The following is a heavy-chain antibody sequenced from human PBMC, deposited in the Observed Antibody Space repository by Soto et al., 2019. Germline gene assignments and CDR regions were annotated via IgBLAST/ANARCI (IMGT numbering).Heavy chain of an antibody. CDR1: GFTFSSYG. D-gene: IGHD3-22*01. V-gene: IGHV3-30*18. CDR3: AKDTYFRDSSGYYVFDY. Sequence: GGSLRLSCAASGFTFSSYGMHWVRQAPGKGLEWVAVISYDGSNKYYADFVKGRFTISRDNSKNMVFLHMNSLRPEDTAVYHCAKDTYFRDSSGYYVFDYRAPRTPVTVSS. J-gene: IGHJ4*02. CDR2: ISYDGSNK.